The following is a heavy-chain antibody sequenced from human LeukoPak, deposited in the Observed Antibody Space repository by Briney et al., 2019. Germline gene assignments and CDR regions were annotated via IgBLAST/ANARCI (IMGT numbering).Heavy chain of an antibody. V-gene: IGHV4-34*01. CDR2: INHSGST. CDR3: ATSSAAGTYYYGMDV. Sequence: SSETLSLTCAVYGGSFSGYYWSWIRQPPGKGLEWIGEINHSGSTNYNPSLKSRVTISVDTSKNQFSLKLSSVTAADTAVYYCATSSAAGTYYYGMDVWGQGTTVTVSS. J-gene: IGHJ6*02. D-gene: IGHD6-13*01. CDR1: GGSFSGYY.